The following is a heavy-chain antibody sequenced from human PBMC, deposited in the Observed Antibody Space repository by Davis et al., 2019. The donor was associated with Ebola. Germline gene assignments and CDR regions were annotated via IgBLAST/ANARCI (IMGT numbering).Heavy chain of an antibody. CDR3: AKQESLYGSSDY. V-gene: IGHV5-51*01. CDR1: GYTFTNYW. CDR2: IYLGDSDT. Sequence: GESLKISCKGSGYTFTNYWIAWVRQMPGKGLEWMGIIYLGDSDTRYSPSFQGQVTISVDRSISTAYLQWSSLKASDTAMYYCAKQESLYGSSDYWGQGTLVTVSS. D-gene: IGHD3-22*01. J-gene: IGHJ4*02.